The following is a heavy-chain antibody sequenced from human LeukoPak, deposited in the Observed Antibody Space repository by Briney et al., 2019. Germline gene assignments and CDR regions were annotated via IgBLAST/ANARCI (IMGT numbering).Heavy chain of an antibody. D-gene: IGHD5-18*01. CDR2: IYCSGST. CDR1: SGSVSSGSYY. Sequence: SETLYLTCTVSSGSVSSGSYYWSWIRQPPGKGLEWIGYIYCSGSTNYNPSLKSRVTISVDTSKNQFSLKLSSVTAADTAVYYCARGGYSYGTNWFDPWGQGTLVTVSS. J-gene: IGHJ5*02. CDR3: ARGGYSYGTNWFDP. V-gene: IGHV4-61*01.